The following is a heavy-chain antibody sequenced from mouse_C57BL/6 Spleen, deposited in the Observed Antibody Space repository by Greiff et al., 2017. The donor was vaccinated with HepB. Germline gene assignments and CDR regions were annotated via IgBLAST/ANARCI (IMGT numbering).Heavy chain of an antibody. J-gene: IGHJ4*01. CDR1: GYTFTSYW. Sequence: QVQLQQPGAELVRPGSSVKLSCKASGYTFTSYWMHWVKQRPIQGLEWIGNIDPSDSETHYNQKFKDKATLTVDKSSSTAYMQLSILTSEDSAVYYCARKGKGNYAMDYWGQGTSVTVSS. CDR3: ARKGKGNYAMDY. V-gene: IGHV1-52*01. CDR2: IDPSDSET.